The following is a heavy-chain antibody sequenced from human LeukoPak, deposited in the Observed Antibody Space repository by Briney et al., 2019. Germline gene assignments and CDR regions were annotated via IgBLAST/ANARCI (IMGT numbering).Heavy chain of an antibody. V-gene: IGHV4-59*01. CDR1: GGSISSYY. Sequence: SETLSLNCTVSGGSISSYYWSWLRQPPGKGLEWIGYIYYSGSTNYNPSLKSRVTISVDTSKNQFSLKLSSVSAADTAVYYCARDRGKLGTFDFWGQGTLVTVYS. D-gene: IGHD1-14*01. CDR2: IYYSGST. J-gene: IGHJ4*02. CDR3: ARDRGKLGTFDF.